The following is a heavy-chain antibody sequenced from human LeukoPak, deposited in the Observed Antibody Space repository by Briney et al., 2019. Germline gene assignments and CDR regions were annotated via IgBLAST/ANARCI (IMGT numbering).Heavy chain of an antibody. CDR2: IYHSGST. Sequence: SETLSLTCAVSGGSISSGGYSWSWIRQPPGKGLEWIGYIYHSGSTYYNPSLKSRVTISVDRSKNQFSLKLSSVTAADTAVYYCAREVVITTADFYYYYGMDVWGQGTTVTVSS. J-gene: IGHJ6*02. CDR3: AREVVITTADFYYYYGMDV. D-gene: IGHD3-22*01. V-gene: IGHV4-30-2*01. CDR1: GGSISSGGYS.